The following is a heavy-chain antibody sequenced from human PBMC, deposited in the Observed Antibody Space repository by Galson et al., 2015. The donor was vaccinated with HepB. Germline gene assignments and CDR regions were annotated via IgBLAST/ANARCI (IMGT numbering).Heavy chain of an antibody. V-gene: IGHV1-46*01. CDR2: INPSGGST. CDR1: GYTFTSYY. CDR3: ARAATPIFGVVIIGDWYFDL. D-gene: IGHD3-3*01. J-gene: IGHJ2*01. Sequence: SVKVSCKASGYTFTSYYMHWVRQAPGQGLEWMGIINPSGGSTSYAQKFQGRVTMTRDTSTSTVYMELSSLRSEDTAVYYCARAATPIFGVVIIGDWYFDLWGRGTLVTVSS.